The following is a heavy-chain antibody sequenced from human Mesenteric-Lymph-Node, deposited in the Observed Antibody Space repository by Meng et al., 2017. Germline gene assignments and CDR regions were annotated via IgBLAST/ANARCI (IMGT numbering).Heavy chain of an antibody. CDR1: GFTFSNYW. D-gene: IGHD6-19*01. CDR2: IKQDGSEK. V-gene: IGHV3-7*01. J-gene: IGHJ4*02. CDR3: ARDRKQWLVVSNDY. Sequence: GESLKISCAASGFTFSNYWMSGVRQAPGKGLEWVANIKQDGSEKNHADSVKGRFTISRDNAKNSLYLQMNRLRAEDTAVYYCARDRKQWLVVSNDYWGQGTLVTVSS.